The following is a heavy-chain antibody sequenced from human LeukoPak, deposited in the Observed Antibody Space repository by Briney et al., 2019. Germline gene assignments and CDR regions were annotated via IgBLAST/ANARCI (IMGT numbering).Heavy chain of an antibody. CDR1: GGTFSSYA. CDR3: ATGILEWLSDYYYGMDV. J-gene: IGHJ6*02. D-gene: IGHD3-3*01. CDR2: IIPIFGTA. V-gene: IGHV1-69*13. Sequence: ASVKVSCKASGGTFSSYAISWVRQAPGQGLEWMGGIIPIFGTANYAQKFQGRVTITADESTSTAYMELSSLRSEDTAVYCCATGILEWLSDYYYGMDVWGQGTTVTVSS.